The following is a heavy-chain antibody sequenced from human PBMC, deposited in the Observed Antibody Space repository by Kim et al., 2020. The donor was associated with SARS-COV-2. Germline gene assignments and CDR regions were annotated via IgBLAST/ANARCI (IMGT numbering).Heavy chain of an antibody. V-gene: IGHV4-34*01. D-gene: IGHD3-10*01. Sequence: YNPSLKSRVTISVDTSKNQFSLKLSSVTAADTAVYYCARRGRGTKYYFDYWGQGTLVTVSS. J-gene: IGHJ4*02. CDR3: ARRGRGTKYYFDY.